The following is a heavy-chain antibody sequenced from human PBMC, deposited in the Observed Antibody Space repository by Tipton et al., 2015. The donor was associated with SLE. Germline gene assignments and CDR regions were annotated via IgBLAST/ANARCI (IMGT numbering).Heavy chain of an antibody. V-gene: IGHV3-21*01. Sequence: SLRLSCAASGFTFSSYSMNWVRQAPGKGLEWVSSISSSSSYIYYADSVKGRFTISRDNAKNSLYLQMNSLRAEDTAVYYCARAGGYSYGLSYWYFDLWGRGTLVTVSS. CDR3: ARAGGYSYGLSYWYFDL. J-gene: IGHJ2*01. CDR2: ISSSSSYI. CDR1: GFTFSSYS. D-gene: IGHD5-18*01.